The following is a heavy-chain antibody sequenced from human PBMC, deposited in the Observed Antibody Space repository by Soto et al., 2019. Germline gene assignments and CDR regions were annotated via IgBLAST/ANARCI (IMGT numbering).Heavy chain of an antibody. Sequence: SETLSLTCAVSGGSISSGGYSWSWIRQPPGKGLECIGYIYHSGSTYYNPSLKSRVTISVDRSKNQFSLNLSSMTAADRAVYYCARGAGYDPFDYWGQGGLVTVSS. J-gene: IGHJ4*02. CDR3: ARGAGYDPFDY. CDR2: IYHSGST. D-gene: IGHD5-12*01. CDR1: GGSISSGGYS. V-gene: IGHV4-30-2*01.